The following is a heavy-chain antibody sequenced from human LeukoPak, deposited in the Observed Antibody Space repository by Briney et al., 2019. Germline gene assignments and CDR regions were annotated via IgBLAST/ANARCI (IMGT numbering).Heavy chain of an antibody. CDR2: MNPNSGNT. CDR1: GGTFSSYT. V-gene: IGHV1-8*03. Sequence: ASVKVSCKASGGTFSSYTISWVRQATGQGLEWMGWMNPNSGNTGYAQKFQGRVTITRNTSISTAYMELSSLRSEDTAVYYCATPQEGDAFDIWGQGTMVTVSS. D-gene: IGHD1-14*01. CDR3: ATPQEGDAFDI. J-gene: IGHJ3*02.